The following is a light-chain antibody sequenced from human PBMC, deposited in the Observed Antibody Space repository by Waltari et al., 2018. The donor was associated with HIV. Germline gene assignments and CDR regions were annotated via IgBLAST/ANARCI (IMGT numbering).Light chain of an antibody. CDR2: DNY. V-gene: IGLV1-51*01. Sequence: SVLTQPPSLSAAPGQTVTIPCSVRRPNIRKHHVSWYQHPPGTAPKPLIYDNYKQPSGIPDRFSGSGSGTSTTLDISGLQIGDEGNYFCGTWESSLMHYVFGLGTKVTVL. J-gene: IGLJ1*01. CDR1: RPNIRKHH. CDR3: GTWESSLMHYV.